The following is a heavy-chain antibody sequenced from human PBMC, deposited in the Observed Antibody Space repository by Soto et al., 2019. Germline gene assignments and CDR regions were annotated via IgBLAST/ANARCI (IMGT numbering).Heavy chain of an antibody. CDR3: ARVERRTATTVVDAFDI. CDR1: GGFVSSGSYY. CDR2: MSHSGGT. V-gene: IGHV4-34*01. J-gene: IGHJ3*02. D-gene: IGHD1-1*01. Sequence: QVQLQQLGAGLLKPSETLSLTCAVYGGFVSSGSYYWSWIRQPPGKGLEWIGEMSHSGGTHFNPFLKRRVTIPVDTSKNQFSLKMSSVTAADPALYYCARVERRTATTVVDAFDIWGPGTMVTVSS.